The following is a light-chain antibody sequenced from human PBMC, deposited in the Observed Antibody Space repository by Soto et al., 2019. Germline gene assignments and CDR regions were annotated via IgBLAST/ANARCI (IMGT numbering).Light chain of an antibody. V-gene: IGKV1-12*01. Sequence: DIQMTQSPSSVSASVGDRVTITCRASQGITNFLAWYQQRPGKAPRLLIYAADRLQSGVPSRFSGSGYGTEFTLTISSLQPEDVATYDCQQANRFPFSFGPGTKVDLK. CDR1: QGITNF. CDR3: QQANRFPFS. J-gene: IGKJ3*01. CDR2: AAD.